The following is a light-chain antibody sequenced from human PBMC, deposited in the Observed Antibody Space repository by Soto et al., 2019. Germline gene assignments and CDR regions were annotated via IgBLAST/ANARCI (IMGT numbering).Light chain of an antibody. V-gene: IGKV3-20*01. J-gene: IGKJ1*01. CDR1: QSVSSSS. CDR2: EAS. CDR3: QQYGALPPT. Sequence: EIVLTQSPGTLSLSPGERPTLSCRASQSVSSSSLAWYQPNPGQPPRLLIYEASSRATGIPDRFSGTGSETDFTLTISRLEPEDFAVYHCQQYGALPPTFGQGTKVDIK.